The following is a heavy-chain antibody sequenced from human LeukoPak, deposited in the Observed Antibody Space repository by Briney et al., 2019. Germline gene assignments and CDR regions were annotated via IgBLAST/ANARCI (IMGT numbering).Heavy chain of an antibody. CDR1: GFTFGDYA. CDR2: IRSKAYGGTT. V-gene: IGHV3-49*04. J-gene: IGHJ4*02. Sequence: PGGSLRLSCTASGFTFGDYAMSWVRQAPGKGLEWVGFIRSKAYGGTTEYAASVKGRFTISRDDSKSIAYLQMNSLKTEDTAVYYCQLSLEWLLYVDYWGQGTLVTVSS. D-gene: IGHD3-3*01. CDR3: QLSLEWLLYVDY.